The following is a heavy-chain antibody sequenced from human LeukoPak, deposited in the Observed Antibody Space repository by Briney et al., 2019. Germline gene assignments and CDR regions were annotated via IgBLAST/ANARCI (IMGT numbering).Heavy chain of an antibody. D-gene: IGHD2-15*01. CDR1: GYTLTELS. J-gene: IGHJ3*02. CDR2: FDPEDGET. CDR3: ATALMTPNAFDI. V-gene: IGHV1-24*01. Sequence: GASVTVSCKVSGYTLTELSMHWVRQAPGKGLEWMGGFDPEDGETIYAQKFQGRVTMTEDTSTDTAYMELSSLRSEDTAVYYCATALMTPNAFDIWGQGTMVTVPS.